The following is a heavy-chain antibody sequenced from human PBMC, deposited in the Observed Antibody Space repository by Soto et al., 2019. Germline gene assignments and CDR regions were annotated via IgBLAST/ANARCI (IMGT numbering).Heavy chain of an antibody. CDR1: GGSFSGYY. CDR3: ARGKVIVATTFRGYYFDY. Sequence: SETLSLTCAVYGGSFSGYYWSWIRQPPGKGLEWIGEINHSGSTNYNPSLKSRVTISVDTSKNQFSLKLSSVTAADTAVYYCARGKVIVATTFRGYYFDYWGQGTLVTVSS. J-gene: IGHJ4*02. V-gene: IGHV4-34*01. CDR2: INHSGST. D-gene: IGHD5-12*01.